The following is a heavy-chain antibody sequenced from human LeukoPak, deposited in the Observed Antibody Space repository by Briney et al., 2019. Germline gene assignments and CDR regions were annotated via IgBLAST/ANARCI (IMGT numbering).Heavy chain of an antibody. Sequence: PGGSLRLSCAASGFTFSSYAMSWVRQAPGKGLEWVSAIRGSGGSTYYAYSVEGGFTISRDNSNNTLYLKMTSLRAEDTAVYYCAGSGSYYNSRNWFDTWGQGTLVTVSS. CDR1: GFTFSSYA. CDR2: IRGSGGST. J-gene: IGHJ5*02. D-gene: IGHD3-10*01. V-gene: IGHV3-23*01. CDR3: AGSGSYYNSRNWFDT.